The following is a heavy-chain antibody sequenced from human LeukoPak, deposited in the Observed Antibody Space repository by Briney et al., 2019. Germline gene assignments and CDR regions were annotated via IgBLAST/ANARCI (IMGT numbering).Heavy chain of an antibody. Sequence: GGSLRLSCAASGFTFTNFWMKWVRQTPGKGLMWVSRIQTDGSTRYAESVKGRFTISRDNAKNTVYLQMNTLSAEDTAIYYCARGLHWNDFNWFDSWGQGTLVTVSS. CDR1: GFTFTNFW. CDR3: ARGLHWNDFNWFDS. J-gene: IGHJ5*01. CDR2: IQTDGST. D-gene: IGHD1-1*01. V-gene: IGHV3-74*01.